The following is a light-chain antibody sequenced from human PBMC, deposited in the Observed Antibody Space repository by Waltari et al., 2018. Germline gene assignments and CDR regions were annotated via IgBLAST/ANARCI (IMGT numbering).Light chain of an antibody. CDR3: SSYTSSSTLV. J-gene: IGLJ2*01. Sequence: QSALTQPASVSGSPGQSITISCTGTSSDVGGFNYVSWSQQHPGKAPNLMIYDVSKRPSGVSNRCSGYKSGNTAALTISGLQAEDEADYYCSSYTSSSTLVFGGGTKLTVL. CDR1: SSDVGGFNY. V-gene: IGLV2-14*03. CDR2: DVS.